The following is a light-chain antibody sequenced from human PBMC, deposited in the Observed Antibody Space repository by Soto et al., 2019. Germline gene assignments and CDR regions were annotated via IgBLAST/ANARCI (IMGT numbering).Light chain of an antibody. CDR3: MQALQTPQT. CDR1: QSLVYSDGNTY. CDR2: KVS. V-gene: IGKV2-30*01. J-gene: IGKJ5*01. Sequence: EVVMTQSPLSLPVTLGQPASISCRSSQSLVYSDGNTYLNWLQQRPGQSPRRLIYKVSNRDSGVPDRFSGSGSGTDFTLKISRVEAEDVGVYYCMQALQTPQTFGQGTRLENK.